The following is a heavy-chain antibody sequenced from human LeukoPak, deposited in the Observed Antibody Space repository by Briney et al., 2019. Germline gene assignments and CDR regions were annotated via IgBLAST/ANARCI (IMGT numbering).Heavy chain of an antibody. CDR2: ISPYNGHT. D-gene: IGHD3-10*01. CDR3: ARDRNNYGSGSYPSDY. Sequence: VASVKVSCKASGYTFTSYGISWVRQVPGQGLEWIRWISPYNGHTKYADKLQGRITMTTDTSTSTAYMELRSLRSDDTAVYSCARDRNNYGSGSYPSDYWGQGTLVTVSS. V-gene: IGHV1-18*01. CDR1: GYTFTSYG. J-gene: IGHJ4*02.